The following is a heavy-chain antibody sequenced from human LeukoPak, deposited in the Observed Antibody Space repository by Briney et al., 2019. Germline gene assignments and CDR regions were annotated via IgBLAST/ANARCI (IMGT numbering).Heavy chain of an antibody. D-gene: IGHD1-26*01. CDR1: GFTFSDYD. CDR2: ISSSSIYV. J-gene: IGHJ4*02. V-gene: IGHV3-21*01. Sequence: SGGSLRLSCAASGFTFSDYDMNWVRQAPGKGLEWVSSISSSSIYVSYADSVKGRYTISRDNAKNSLYLQMNSLRAEDTAVYYCAREYSGKYYFDYWGQGTLVTVSS. CDR3: AREYSGKYYFDY.